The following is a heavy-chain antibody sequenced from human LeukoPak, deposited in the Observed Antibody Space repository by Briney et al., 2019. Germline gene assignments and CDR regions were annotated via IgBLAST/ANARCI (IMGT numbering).Heavy chain of an antibody. V-gene: IGHV1-2*02. CDR2: INPNSGGT. Sequence: GASVKVSCKASGYTFTGYYMHWVRQAPGQGLEWMGWINPNSGGTNYAQKFQGRVTMTRDTSISTAYMELSRLRSDDTAVYYCARGVRVAASQVEYYFDYWGQGTLVTVSS. D-gene: IGHD6-13*01. CDR3: ARGVRVAASQVEYYFDY. CDR1: GYTFTGYY. J-gene: IGHJ4*02.